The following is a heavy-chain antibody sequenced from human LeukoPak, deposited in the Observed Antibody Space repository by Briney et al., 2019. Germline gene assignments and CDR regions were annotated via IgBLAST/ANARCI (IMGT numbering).Heavy chain of an antibody. V-gene: IGHV1-2*02. CDR1: GYTFTGYY. CDR3: ARPRFWFGELLEAFDI. CDR2: INPNSGGT. D-gene: IGHD3-10*01. Sequence: EASVKVSCKASGYTFTGYYMHWVRQAPGQGLEWMGWINPNSGGTNYAQKFQGRVTMTRDTSISTAYMELSRLRSEDTAVYYCARPRFWFGELLEAFDIWGQGTMVTVSS. J-gene: IGHJ3*02.